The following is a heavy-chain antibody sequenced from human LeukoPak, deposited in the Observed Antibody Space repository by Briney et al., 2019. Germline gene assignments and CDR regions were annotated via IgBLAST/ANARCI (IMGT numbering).Heavy chain of an antibody. J-gene: IGHJ4*02. Sequence: SQTLSLTCAISGDSVSSNSATWNWIRQSPSRGLEWLGRTFYRSKWYSHYAESVKSRVIINPDTSKNQFSLHLNSVTPEDSAMYYCTRDEVDRFDYWGQGTLVTVSS. CDR2: TFYRSKWYS. V-gene: IGHV6-1*01. CDR3: TRDEVDRFDY. D-gene: IGHD1-26*01. CDR1: GDSVSSNSAT.